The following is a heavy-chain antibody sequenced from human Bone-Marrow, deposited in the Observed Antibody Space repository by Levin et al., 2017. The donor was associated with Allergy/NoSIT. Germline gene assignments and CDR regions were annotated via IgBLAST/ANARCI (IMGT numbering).Heavy chain of an antibody. V-gene: IGHV3-48*03. CDR2: ISGSGSTI. D-gene: IGHD3-22*01. CDR3: AREAYDSFWAMDY. CDR1: GFTFSSYE. Sequence: GESLKISCPVSGFTFSSYEMNWVRQVPGKGLEWLSYISGSGSTIYYADSVKGRFTISRDIAKNSLYLQMNSLRGDDTAVYYCAREAYDSFWAMDYWGQGTLVSVSS. J-gene: IGHJ4*02.